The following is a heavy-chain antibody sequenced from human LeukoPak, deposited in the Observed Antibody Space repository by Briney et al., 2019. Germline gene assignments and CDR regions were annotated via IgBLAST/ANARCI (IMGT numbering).Heavy chain of an antibody. D-gene: IGHD5-18*01. CDR3: ARVAQLWFGNDY. CDR2: ISSSGTTI. J-gene: IGHJ4*02. CDR1: GFTFSDYY. Sequence: SGGSLRLSCAASGFTFSDYYMTWIRQAPGKGLEWVSYISSSGTTIYYADSVKGRFTISRDNAKNSLYLQMNSLRAEDTAVYYCARVAQLWFGNDYWGQRTLVTVSS. V-gene: IGHV3-11*04.